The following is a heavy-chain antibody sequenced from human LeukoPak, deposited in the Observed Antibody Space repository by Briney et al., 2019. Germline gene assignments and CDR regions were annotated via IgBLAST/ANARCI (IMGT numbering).Heavy chain of an antibody. CDR3: VRSEWLSAFDY. V-gene: IGHV4-30-2*01. CDR1: GGSISSGGYY. J-gene: IGHJ4*02. CDR2: IYHSGST. Sequence: SETLSLTCTVSGGSISSGGYYWSWIRQPPGKGLERIGYIYHSGSTYYNPSLKSRVTISVDRSKNQFSLKLSSVTAADTAVYYCVRSEWLSAFDYWGQGTLVTVSS. D-gene: IGHD3-3*01.